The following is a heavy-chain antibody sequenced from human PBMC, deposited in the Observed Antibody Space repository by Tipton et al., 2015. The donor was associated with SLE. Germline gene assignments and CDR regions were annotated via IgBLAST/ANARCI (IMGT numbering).Heavy chain of an antibody. D-gene: IGHD4-17*01. CDR1: GGSITATSFY. CDR3: ARYGDYVWYFDL. V-gene: IGHV4-39*07. CDR2: VYYSGST. Sequence: TLSLTCTVSGGSITATSFYWGWVRQPPGKGLEWIGSVYYSGSTYYNPSLKSRLTISVDKSKNQFSLKLSSVTAADTAVYYCARYGDYVWYFDLWGRGTLVTVSS. J-gene: IGHJ2*01.